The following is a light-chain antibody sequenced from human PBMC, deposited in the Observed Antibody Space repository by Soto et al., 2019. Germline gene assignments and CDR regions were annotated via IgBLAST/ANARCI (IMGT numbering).Light chain of an antibody. CDR1: QSVSSN. V-gene: IGKV3-15*01. CDR2: GAS. CDR3: QQYNNWPPYT. J-gene: IGKJ2*01. Sequence: EIVMTQSPATLSVSPGERATLSCRASQSVSSNLAWYQQKPXXAPRLLIYGASTRATGIPARFSGSGSGTEFTLTISSLQSEDFALYYCQQYNNWPPYTFGQGTKLEIK.